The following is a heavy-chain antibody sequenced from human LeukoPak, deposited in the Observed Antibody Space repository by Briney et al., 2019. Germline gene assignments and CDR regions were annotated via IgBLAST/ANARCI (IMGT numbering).Heavy chain of an antibody. V-gene: IGHV3-33*01. CDR3: ARSGIPVAGYDY. CDR2: IWYDGSNK. CDR1: GFTFSSYG. J-gene: IGHJ4*02. D-gene: IGHD6-19*01. Sequence: GGSLRLSCAASGFTFSSYGMHWVRQAPGKGLEWVAVIWYDGSNKYYADSVKGRFTISRDNSKNTLYLQMNSLRAEDTAVYYCARSGIPVAGYDYWGQGTLVTVSS.